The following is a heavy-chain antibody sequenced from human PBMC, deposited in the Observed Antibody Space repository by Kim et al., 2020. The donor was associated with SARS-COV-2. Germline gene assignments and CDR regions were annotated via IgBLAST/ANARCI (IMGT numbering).Heavy chain of an antibody. D-gene: IGHD3-10*01. J-gene: IGHJ4*02. Sequence: YYADSGKGRFTISRDNSKNPLYRQMNSLRAEDTAVYYCARYKGSGSYRDYWGQGTLVTVSS. CDR3: ARYKGSGSYRDY. V-gene: IGHV3-53*01.